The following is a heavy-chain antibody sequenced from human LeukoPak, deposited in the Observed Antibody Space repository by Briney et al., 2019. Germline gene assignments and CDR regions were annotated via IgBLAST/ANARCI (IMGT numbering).Heavy chain of an antibody. CDR3: ARGTFGVDY. CDR2: IWYDGSKK. CDR1: GLIFRIYG. V-gene: IGHV3-33*08. J-gene: IGHJ4*02. Sequence: GGSLRLSCAASGLIFRIYGMHWVRQAPGKGPEWVATIWYDGSKKYYADSVKGRFTISRDNSKNALFLQMNSMRAEDTAVNYCARGTFGVDYWGQGTLVTVSS. D-gene: IGHD3-10*01.